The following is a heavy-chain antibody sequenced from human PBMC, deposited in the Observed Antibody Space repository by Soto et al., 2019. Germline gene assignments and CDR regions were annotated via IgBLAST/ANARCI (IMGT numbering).Heavy chain of an antibody. CDR2: IYYSGST. CDR3: ARLVKYYDFWSGYSGRSDFDY. D-gene: IGHD3-3*01. V-gene: IGHV4-39*01. J-gene: IGHJ4*02. CDR1: GGSISSSSYY. Sequence: ETLSLTCTVSGGSISSSSYYWGWIRQPPGKGLEWIGSIYYSGSTYYNPSLKSRVTISVDTSKNQFSLKLSSVTAADTAVYYCARLVKYYDFWSGYSGRSDFDYWGQGTLVTVSS.